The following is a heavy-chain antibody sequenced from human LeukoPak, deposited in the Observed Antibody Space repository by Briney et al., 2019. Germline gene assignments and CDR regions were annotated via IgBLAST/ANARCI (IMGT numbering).Heavy chain of an antibody. V-gene: IGHV4-39*07. CDR1: GGSISSSSYY. D-gene: IGHD5-12*01. J-gene: IGHJ4*02. CDR2: IYYSGST. Sequence: SETLSLTCTVSGGSISSSSYYWGWIRQPPGKGLEWIGSIYYSGSTYYNPSLKSRVAISVDTSKNQFSLKLSSVTAADTAVYYCARGNSGYDHFDYWGQGTLVTVSS. CDR3: ARGNSGYDHFDY.